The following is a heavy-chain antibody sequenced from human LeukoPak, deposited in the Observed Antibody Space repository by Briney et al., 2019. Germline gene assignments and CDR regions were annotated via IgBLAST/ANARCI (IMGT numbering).Heavy chain of an antibody. V-gene: IGHV3-53*01. CDR2: IYSGGST. CDR3: ARVPYDSSGFAFDI. CDR1: GFTFSSYA. J-gene: IGHJ3*02. Sequence: GGSLRLSCAASGFTFSSYAMSWVRQAPGKGLEWVSVIYSGGSTYYADSVKGRFTISRDNSKNTLYLQMNSLRAEDTAVYYCARVPYDSSGFAFDIWGQGTMVTVSS. D-gene: IGHD3-22*01.